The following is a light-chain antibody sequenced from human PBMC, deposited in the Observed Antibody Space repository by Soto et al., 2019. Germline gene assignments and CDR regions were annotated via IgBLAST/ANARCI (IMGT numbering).Light chain of an antibody. CDR3: QQYNTYSWT. CDR2: DAS. Sequence: DIQMTQSPSTLSASVGDRVTITCRASQSISGWLAWYQQKPGKAPELLIFDASSLESGVPSRFSGSGSGTEFTLTISSLQPDDFATYYCQQYNTYSWTFGQGTKVEIK. V-gene: IGKV1-5*01. CDR1: QSISGW. J-gene: IGKJ1*01.